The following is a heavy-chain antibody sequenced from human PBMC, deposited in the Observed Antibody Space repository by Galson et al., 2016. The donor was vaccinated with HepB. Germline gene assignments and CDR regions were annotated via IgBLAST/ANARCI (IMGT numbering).Heavy chain of an antibody. V-gene: IGHV3-7*01. Sequence: SLRLSCAASGFTFSNYWVSWVRQAPGKGLEWVANIKQDRNDNIYYADSVKGRFSISRDNAKNSLYLQMNSLRAEDTAVYYCARLFNDYQYFGMDVWGQGTTVTVSS. J-gene: IGHJ6*02. D-gene: IGHD3-10*02. CDR1: GFTFSNYW. CDR3: ARLFNDYQYFGMDV. CDR2: IKQDRNDNI.